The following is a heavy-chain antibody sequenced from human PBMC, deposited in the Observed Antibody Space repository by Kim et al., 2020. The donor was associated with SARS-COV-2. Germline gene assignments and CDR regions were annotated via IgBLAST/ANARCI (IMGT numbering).Heavy chain of an antibody. D-gene: IGHD1-26*01. J-gene: IGHJ4*02. V-gene: IGHV3-23*01. CDR3: AKGHTETIGGIDY. Sequence: YADAVKSRFTFSRDNAKNTLYLQRNSRRAEDTALYYCAKGHTETIGGIDYWGQGTLVTVSS.